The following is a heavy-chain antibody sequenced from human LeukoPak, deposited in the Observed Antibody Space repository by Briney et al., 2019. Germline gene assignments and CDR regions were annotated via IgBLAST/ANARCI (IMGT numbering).Heavy chain of an antibody. CDR1: GGTFSSYA. Sequence: SVKVSCMASGGTFSSYAISWVRQAPGQGLEWMGGIIPIFGTANYAQKFQGRVTITADESTSTAYMELSSLRSEDTAVYYCARDGSRVPNPYCRSNSCHDAFDIRGQGTKVSVSS. CDR3: ARDGSRVPNPYCRSNSCHDAFDI. J-gene: IGHJ3*02. CDR2: IIPIFGTA. V-gene: IGHV1-69*13. D-gene: IGHD2-2*01.